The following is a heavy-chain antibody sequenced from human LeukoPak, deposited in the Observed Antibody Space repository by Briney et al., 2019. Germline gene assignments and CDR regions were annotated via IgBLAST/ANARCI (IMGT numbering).Heavy chain of an antibody. V-gene: IGHV4-39*01. CDR3: VRHDGRGGATMGALDS. CDR2: IYYGRTT. CDR1: GDSISSSSHH. D-gene: IGHD4/OR15-4a*01. J-gene: IGHJ4*02. Sequence: SETLSLTCTVSGDSISSSSHHWGWIRQSPGKGVEWIGSIYYGRTTYYNPSLNNRVSISVVTSKTQFSLQLNSMSAADTAGHYCVRHDGRGGATMGALDSWGQGSLVTVSS.